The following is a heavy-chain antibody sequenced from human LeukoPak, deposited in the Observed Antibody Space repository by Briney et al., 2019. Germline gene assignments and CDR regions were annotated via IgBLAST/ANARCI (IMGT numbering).Heavy chain of an antibody. V-gene: IGHV7-4-1*02. CDR3: ASFYDSSGYRSLAFDI. Sequence: ASVKVSCKASGYTFTNYTVNWVRQAPGQGLEYMGWINTNTGNPTYAQGFTGRFVFSLDTSVSTAYLQISSLKAEDTAVYYCASFYDSSGYRSLAFDIWGQGTMVTVSS. CDR2: INTNTGNP. CDR1: GYTFTNYT. D-gene: IGHD3-22*01. J-gene: IGHJ3*02.